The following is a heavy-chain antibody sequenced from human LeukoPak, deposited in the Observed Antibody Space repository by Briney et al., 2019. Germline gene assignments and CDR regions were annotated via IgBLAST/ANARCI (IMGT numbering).Heavy chain of an antibody. Sequence: PSETLSLTCTVSGGSISSYYWSWIRQPPGKGLEWMGYIYYSGSTNYNPSLKSRVTISVDTSKNQFSLKLSSVTAADTAVYYCARDGLRSKYNYYYYYYMDVWGKGTTVTVSS. CDR1: GGSISSYY. CDR3: ARDGLRSKYNYYYYYYMDV. J-gene: IGHJ6*03. D-gene: IGHD4-17*01. V-gene: IGHV4-59*01. CDR2: IYYSGST.